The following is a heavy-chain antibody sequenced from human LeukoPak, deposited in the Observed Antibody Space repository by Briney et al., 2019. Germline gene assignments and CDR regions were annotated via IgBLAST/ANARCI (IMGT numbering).Heavy chain of an antibody. Sequence: PSETLSLTCTVSGGSISSYYWSWIRQPPGKGLEWIGYIYYSGSTNYNPSLKSRVTISVDTSKNQFSLKLSSVTAADTAVCYCARDHGSGETTFDYWGQGTLVTVSS. CDR1: GGSISSYY. V-gene: IGHV4-59*01. CDR3: ARDHGSGETTFDY. D-gene: IGHD3-10*01. J-gene: IGHJ4*02. CDR2: IYYSGST.